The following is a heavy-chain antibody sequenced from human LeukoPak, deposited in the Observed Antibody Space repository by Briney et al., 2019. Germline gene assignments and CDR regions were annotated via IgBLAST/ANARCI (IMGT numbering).Heavy chain of an antibody. CDR2: ISGGGDMT. J-gene: IGHJ4*02. D-gene: IGHD2-2*01. Sequence: GGSLRLSCAASGFTFSSYAMSWVRQGPGEGLEWVSAISGGGDMTHYTDSVKGRFTISRDNSRNVLYLQMNSLRAEDTAVHYCSKWKAIVLVPAARSPIDYWGQGTLVTVSS. CDR3: SKWKAIVLVPAARSPIDY. V-gene: IGHV3-23*01. CDR1: GFTFSSYA.